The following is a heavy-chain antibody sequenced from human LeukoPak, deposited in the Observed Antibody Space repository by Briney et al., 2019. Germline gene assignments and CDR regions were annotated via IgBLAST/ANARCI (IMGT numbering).Heavy chain of an antibody. J-gene: IGHJ4*02. CDR2: ISSSSSYI. Sequence: PGGSLRLSCAASGFSFSSNSMNWVRQAPGKGLEWVSSISSSSSYIYYADSVKGRFTISRDNAKNSLYLHMNSLTVEDTAVYYCSRDPRHSDYWGQGTLVTVSS. CDR3: SRDPRHSDY. V-gene: IGHV3-21*04. CDR1: GFSFSSNS.